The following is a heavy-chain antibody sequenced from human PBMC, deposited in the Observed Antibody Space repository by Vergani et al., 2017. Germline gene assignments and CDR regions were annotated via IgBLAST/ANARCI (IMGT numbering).Heavy chain of an antibody. Sequence: EVQLVESGGGLVQPGGSLRLSCAASGFTFSSYWMHWVRQAPGKGLVWVSRINSDGSSTSYADSVKGRFTISRDNAKNTLYLQMNSLRAEGTAVYYCASPVVTGYYYGMDVWGQGTTVTVSS. V-gene: IGHV3-74*01. CDR1: GFTFSSYW. CDR2: INSDGSST. D-gene: IGHD4-23*01. J-gene: IGHJ6*02. CDR3: ASPVVTGYYYGMDV.